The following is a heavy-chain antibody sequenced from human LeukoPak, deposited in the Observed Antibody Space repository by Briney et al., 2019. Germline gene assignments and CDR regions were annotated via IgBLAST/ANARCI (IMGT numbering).Heavy chain of an antibody. CDR2: INPAGTST. CDR1: EFTFSTYW. J-gene: IGHJ4*02. Sequence: AGGSLRISCAASEFTFSTYWMHWVGQAPGKGLLWVSRINPAGTSTYYADSVKGRFTISRDNAQKMLSLQMNSLRVDDTAVYYCVRAVASNYGNFDYWGQGTLATVSS. CDR3: VRAVASNYGNFDY. D-gene: IGHD3-10*01. V-gene: IGHV3-74*01.